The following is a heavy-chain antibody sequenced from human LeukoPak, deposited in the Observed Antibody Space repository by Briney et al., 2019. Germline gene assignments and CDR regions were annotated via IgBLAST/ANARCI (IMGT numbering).Heavy chain of an antibody. CDR3: ARGNILTGYDC. CDR2: IGIAGDT. Sequence: QPGGSLRLSCAASGFTFSSYDMHWVRQATGKGLEWVSAIGIAGDTYYSGSVKGRFTISRENAKNFLYLQMNSLRAGDTAVYYCARGNILTGYDCWRQGTLVTVSS. V-gene: IGHV3-13*04. J-gene: IGHJ4*02. D-gene: IGHD3-9*01. CDR1: GFTFSSYD.